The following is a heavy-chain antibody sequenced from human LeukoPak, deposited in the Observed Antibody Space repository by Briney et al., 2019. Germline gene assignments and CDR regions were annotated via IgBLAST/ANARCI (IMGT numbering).Heavy chain of an antibody. D-gene: IGHD6-13*01. CDR1: GFTFSNAG. Sequence: GGSLRLSCAASGFTFSNAGMSWVRQAPGKGLEWVGRIKSKTDGGTTDYAAPVKGRFTISRNDSKNTLYLQMNSLKTEDTAVYYCTTDYPPSEQLVSAEYFQHWGQGTLVTVSS. J-gene: IGHJ1*01. CDR3: TTDYPPSEQLVSAEYFQH. V-gene: IGHV3-15*01. CDR2: IKSKTDGGTT.